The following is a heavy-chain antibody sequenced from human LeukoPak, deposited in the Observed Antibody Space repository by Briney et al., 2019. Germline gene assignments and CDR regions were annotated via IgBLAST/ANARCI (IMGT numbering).Heavy chain of an antibody. D-gene: IGHD3-10*01. CDR2: INAGNGNT. CDR1: GYTFTSYA. Sequence: ASVKVSCKASGYTFTSYAMHWVRQAPGQRLEWMGWINAGNGNTKYSQKFQGRVTITRDTSASTAYMELRSLRSDDTAVYYCARSRVGSGSYYNYWGQGTLVTVSS. J-gene: IGHJ4*02. V-gene: IGHV1-3*01. CDR3: ARSRVGSGSYYNY.